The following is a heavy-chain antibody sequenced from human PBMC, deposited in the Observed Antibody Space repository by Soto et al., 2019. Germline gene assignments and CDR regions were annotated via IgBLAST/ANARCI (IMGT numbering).Heavy chain of an antibody. CDR1: GGSSTMRH. CDR2: IYQGGGT. D-gene: IGHD3-10*01. Sequence: SKTLSRTCTVAGGSSTMRHGGWIRHAPGKGLQWIGNIYQGGGTYYNSSLRRPLTMSWDTSNNQVSLRLSSVTAADTPLSYVPKHYRFGSVSYSPYCFGFWGQGSLVMVSS. CDR3: PKHYRFGSVSYSPYCFGF. J-gene: IGHJ4*02. V-gene: IGHV4-39*01.